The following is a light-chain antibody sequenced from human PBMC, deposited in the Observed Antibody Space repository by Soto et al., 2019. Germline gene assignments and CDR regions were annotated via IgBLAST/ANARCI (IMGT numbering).Light chain of an antibody. J-gene: IGLJ2*01. CDR2: EVS. CDR3: SSYGGSNNLV. V-gene: IGLV2-8*01. Sequence: QSALTQPPSASGSPGQSVTISCTGTSSDVGGYNYVSWYQQHPGKAPKLMIYEVSKRPSGVPDLFSGSKSGNTASLTVSGLQAEDEADYYCSSYGGSNNLVFGGGTKLTVL. CDR1: SSDVGGYNY.